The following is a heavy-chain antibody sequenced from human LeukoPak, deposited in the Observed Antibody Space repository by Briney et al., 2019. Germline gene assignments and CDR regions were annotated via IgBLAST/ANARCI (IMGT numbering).Heavy chain of an antibody. J-gene: IGHJ6*02. Sequence: ASVKVSCKASGYTFTSYYMHWVRQAPGQGLEWMGIINPSGGSTSYAQKFQGRVTMTRDTSTSTVYMELSSLRSEDTAVYYCARVGSSWYGYYGMDVWGQGTTVTVSS. CDR2: INPSGGST. D-gene: IGHD6-13*01. V-gene: IGHV1-46*01. CDR1: GYTFTSYY. CDR3: ARVGSSWYGYYGMDV.